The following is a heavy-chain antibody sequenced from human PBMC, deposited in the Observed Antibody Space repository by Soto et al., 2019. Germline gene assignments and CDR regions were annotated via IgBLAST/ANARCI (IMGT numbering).Heavy chain of an antibody. CDR2: ISGSGSSS. CDR3: AKCSPRYSSGLKAYYFDH. V-gene: IGHV3-23*01. Sequence: LRLSFAASEFTFSSYAISWVRQAPGKGLEWVSAISGSGSSSYYADSVKGRFTISRDNSKNTLYLQMNSLRAEDTAVYYCAKCSPRYSSGLKAYYFDHWGQGTLVTVSS. J-gene: IGHJ4*02. D-gene: IGHD6-19*01. CDR1: EFTFSSYA.